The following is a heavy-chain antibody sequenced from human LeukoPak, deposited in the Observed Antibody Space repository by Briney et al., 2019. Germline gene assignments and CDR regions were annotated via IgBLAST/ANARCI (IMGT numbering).Heavy chain of an antibody. D-gene: IGHD3-16*01. J-gene: IGHJ5*02. CDR1: GFTFSSYA. Sequence: GGSQRLSCEGSGFTFSSYAMTWVRQAPGKGLEWVSGIIGLSGNTYYADSVKGRFTISRDISKSTLYLQMNSLRVEDTAQYYCAKDKIVGDGRWDFDHWGRGTLVTVSS. CDR3: AKDKIVGDGRWDFDH. V-gene: IGHV3-23*01. CDR2: IIGLSGNT.